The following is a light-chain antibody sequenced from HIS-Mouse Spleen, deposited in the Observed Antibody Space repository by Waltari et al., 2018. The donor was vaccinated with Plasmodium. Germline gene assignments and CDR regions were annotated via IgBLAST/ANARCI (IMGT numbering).Light chain of an antibody. V-gene: IGLV2-23*03. Sequence: QSALTQPASVSGSPGQSITISCTGTSSDVGRSNLFSWYQQHPGKAPKLMIYEGSKRPSGVSNRFSGSKSGNTASLTISGLQAEDEADYYCCSYAGSSTFVFGGGTKLTVL. J-gene: IGLJ3*02. CDR3: CSYAGSSTFV. CDR2: EGS. CDR1: SSDVGRSNL.